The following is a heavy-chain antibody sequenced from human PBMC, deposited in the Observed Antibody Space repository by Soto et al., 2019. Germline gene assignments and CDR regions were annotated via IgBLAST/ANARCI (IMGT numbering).Heavy chain of an antibody. D-gene: IGHD3-22*01. Sequence: PGGSLRLSCAASGFTFSSYAMSWVRQAPGKGLEWVSAISGSGGSTYYADSVKGRFTISRDNSKNTLYLQMNSLRAEDTAVYYCAKDLYYDSSGYYLYYYYGMDVWGQGTTVTVSS. V-gene: IGHV3-23*01. CDR2: ISGSGGST. CDR1: GFTFSSYA. J-gene: IGHJ6*02. CDR3: AKDLYYDSSGYYLYYYYGMDV.